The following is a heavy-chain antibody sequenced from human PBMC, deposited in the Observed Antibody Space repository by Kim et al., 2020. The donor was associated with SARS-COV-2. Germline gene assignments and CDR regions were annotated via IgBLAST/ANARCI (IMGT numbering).Heavy chain of an antibody. J-gene: IGHJ4*02. CDR1: GFTFGDYA. CDR3: TRDLWKAFGHGTVAAGY. D-gene: IGHD6-19*01. V-gene: IGHV3-49*03. Sequence: GGSLRLSCTASGFTFGDYAMSWFRQAPGKGLEWVGFIRSKAYGGTTEYAASVKGRFTISRDDSKSIAYLQMNSLKTEDTAVYYCTRDLWKAFGHGTVAAGYWGQGTLVTVSS. CDR2: IRSKAYGGTT.